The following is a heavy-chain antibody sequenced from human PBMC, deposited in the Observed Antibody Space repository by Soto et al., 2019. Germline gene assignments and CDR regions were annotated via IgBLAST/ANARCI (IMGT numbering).Heavy chain of an antibody. D-gene: IGHD3-10*01. Sequence: GGSLRLSCVASGFTFSSYSMSWVRQAPGKGLEWVSGFRAGGDDGTTYYADSVKGRFTISRDNSKNALFLQMNSLRAEDTAIYYCAKKVNSGSGSQYFDYFGQGTLVTVSS. CDR2: FRAGGDDGTT. CDR1: GFTFSSYS. V-gene: IGHV3-23*01. CDR3: AKKVNSGSGSQYFDY. J-gene: IGHJ4*02.